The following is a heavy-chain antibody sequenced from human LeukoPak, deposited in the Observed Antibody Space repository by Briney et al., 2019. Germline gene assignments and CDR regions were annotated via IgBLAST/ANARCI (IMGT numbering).Heavy chain of an antibody. CDR3: ARLSESPDY. CDR2: IDPGGGTT. V-gene: IGHV1-46*01. J-gene: IGHJ4*02. Sequence: GASVKVSCKASGYTFTSYYVHWVRQAPGQGLEGMGIIDPGGGTTTYAQRFQGRVTMNRDTSTSTLYMELSSLRSEDTAVYYCARLSESPDYWGQGTLVTVSS. D-gene: IGHD2/OR15-2a*01. CDR1: GYTFTSYY.